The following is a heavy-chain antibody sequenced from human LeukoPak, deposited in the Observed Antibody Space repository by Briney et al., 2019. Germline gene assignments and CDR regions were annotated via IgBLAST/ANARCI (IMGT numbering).Heavy chain of an antibody. V-gene: IGHV4-59*08. CDR2: IYYSGST. CDR1: GGSISSYY. CDR3: ARTYRNWFDP. J-gene: IGHJ5*02. D-gene: IGHD2-21*01. Sequence: SETLSLTCTVSGGSISSYYWSWIRQPPGKGLEWIGYIYYSGSTNYNPSLKSRVTISVDTSKNQFSLKLSSATAADTAVYYCARTYRNWFDPWGQGTLVTVSS.